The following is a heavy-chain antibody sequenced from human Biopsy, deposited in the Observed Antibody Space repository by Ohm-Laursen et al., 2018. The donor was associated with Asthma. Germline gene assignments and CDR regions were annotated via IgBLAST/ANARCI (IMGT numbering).Heavy chain of an antibody. V-gene: IGHV1-18*01. J-gene: IGHJ6*02. Sequence: ASVKVSCKTSGYTFNSVGITWVRQAPGQGLEWMGRISVYNGNTKVAQKLQDRVTTITDTSTSTAYMELRSLRSDDTAVYFCARAVDYSHYYGIDVWGQGTTVTVS. CDR2: ISVYNGNT. CDR1: GYTFNSVG. D-gene: IGHD3-10*01. CDR3: ARAVDYSHYYGIDV.